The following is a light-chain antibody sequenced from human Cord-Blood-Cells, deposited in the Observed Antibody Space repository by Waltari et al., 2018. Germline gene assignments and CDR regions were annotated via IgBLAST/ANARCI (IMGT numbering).Light chain of an antibody. CDR3: QQYNSYSYT. CDR2: DAS. Sequence: DIQMTQSPSTLSAFVGDRVTITWRASQSISSWLAWYQQKPGKAPKLLIYDASSLESGGPSRFSGSGTGTEYTLTISSLQPDDFATYYCQQYNSYSYTFGQGTKLEIK. J-gene: IGKJ2*01. V-gene: IGKV1-5*01. CDR1: QSISSW.